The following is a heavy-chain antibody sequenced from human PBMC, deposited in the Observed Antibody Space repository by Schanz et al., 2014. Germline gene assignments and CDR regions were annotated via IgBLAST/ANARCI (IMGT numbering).Heavy chain of an antibody. CDR2: IYYSGST. CDR3: ARGGRTTYNYYYGMDV. Sequence: QVQLQESGPGLVKPSQTLSLTCAVSGGSISSGGYSWNWIRQPPGKGLEWIVYIYYSGSTYYNPSCKSGVPISVATSMNQFPQKLSSVPAADTAVYYCARGGRTTYNYYYGMDVWGQGTTVTVSS. V-gene: IGHV4-30-4*07. D-gene: IGHD1-1*01. CDR1: GGSISSGGYS. J-gene: IGHJ6*02.